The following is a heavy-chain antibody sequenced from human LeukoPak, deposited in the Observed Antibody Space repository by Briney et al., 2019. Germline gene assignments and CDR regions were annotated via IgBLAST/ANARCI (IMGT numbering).Heavy chain of an antibody. CDR3: AKADYAYLYMDV. V-gene: IGHV1-69*06. Sequence: ASVKVSCKASGGTFSYYAITWVRQAPGQGLEGMGRIIPIFGATNYAQKFQGRITITADNSTTTAFMELSNLRSEDTALYYCAKADYAYLYMDVWGTGTTVSVSS. CDR1: GGTFSYYA. D-gene: IGHD3-16*01. CDR2: IIPIFGAT. J-gene: IGHJ6*03.